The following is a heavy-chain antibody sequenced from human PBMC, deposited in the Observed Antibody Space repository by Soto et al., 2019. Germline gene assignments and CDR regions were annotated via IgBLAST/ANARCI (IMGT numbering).Heavy chain of an antibody. D-gene: IGHD4-17*01. CDR1: GYTFTSYG. V-gene: IGHV1-18*01. Sequence: ASVKVSCKASGYTFTSYGISWVRQAPGQGLEWMGWISAYNGNTNYAQKLQGRVTMTTDTSTSTAYMELRSLRSDDTAVYYCANSGDDYGDPRSAFDIWGQGTMVTVSS. CDR2: ISAYNGNT. J-gene: IGHJ3*02. CDR3: ANSGDDYGDPRSAFDI.